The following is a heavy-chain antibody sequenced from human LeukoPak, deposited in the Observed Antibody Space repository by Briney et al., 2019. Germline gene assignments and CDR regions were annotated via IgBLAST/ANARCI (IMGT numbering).Heavy chain of an antibody. V-gene: IGHV3-30-3*01. J-gene: IGHJ6*02. Sequence: GGSLRLSCAASGFTFNSYAMHWVRQAPGKGLEWVAVISYDGSNKYYADSVKGRFTISRDNSKNTLYLQMNSLRAEDTAVYYCARSQESGYDSYYYYGMDVWGQGTTVTVSS. D-gene: IGHD5-12*01. CDR2: ISYDGSNK. CDR1: GFTFNSYA. CDR3: ARSQESGYDSYYYYGMDV.